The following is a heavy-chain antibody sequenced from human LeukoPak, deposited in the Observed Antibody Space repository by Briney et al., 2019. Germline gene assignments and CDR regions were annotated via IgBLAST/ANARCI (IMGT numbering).Heavy chain of an antibody. D-gene: IGHD3-22*01. V-gene: IGHV3-48*03. CDR3: ARDLNAYTPYHYDSSGYEY. CDR1: GFTFSSYE. CDR2: ISSSGSTI. J-gene: IGHJ4*02. Sequence: PGGSLRLSCAASGFTFSSYEMNWVRQAPGKGLEWVSYISSSGSTIYYADSVKGRFTISRDNAKNSLYLQMNSLRAEDTAVYYCARDLNAYTPYHYDSSGYEYWGQGTLVTVSS.